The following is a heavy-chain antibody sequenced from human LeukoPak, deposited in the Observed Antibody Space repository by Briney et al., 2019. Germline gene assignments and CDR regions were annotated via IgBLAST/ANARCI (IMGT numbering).Heavy chain of an antibody. CDR1: GFTFSSYA. V-gene: IGHV3-23*01. Sequence: HAGGSLRLSCAASGFTFSSYAMSWVRQAPGKGLEWVSAISGSGGSTYYADSVKGRFTISRDNSKNTLYLQMNSLRAEDTAVYYCAKDLASSSWFLTTYFQHWGQGTLVTVSS. D-gene: IGHD6-13*01. CDR3: AKDLASSSWFLTTYFQH. J-gene: IGHJ1*01. CDR2: ISGSGGST.